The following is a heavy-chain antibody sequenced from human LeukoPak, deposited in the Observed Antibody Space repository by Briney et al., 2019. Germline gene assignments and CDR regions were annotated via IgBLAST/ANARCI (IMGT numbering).Heavy chain of an antibody. CDR2: ISSSSSYI. J-gene: IGHJ4*02. Sequence: GGSLRLSCAASGFTFSSYSMDWVRQAPGRGLEWVSSISSSSSYIFYADSVKGRFTISRDNAKNSLYLQMNNLRAEDAAVYYCASHSYANSGYPSYFECWGQGTLVTVSS. V-gene: IGHV3-21*01. CDR3: ASHSYANSGYPSYFEC. CDR1: GFTFSSYS. D-gene: IGHD3-22*01.